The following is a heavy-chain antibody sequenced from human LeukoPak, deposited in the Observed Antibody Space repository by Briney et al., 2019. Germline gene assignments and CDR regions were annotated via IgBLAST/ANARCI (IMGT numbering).Heavy chain of an antibody. J-gene: IGHJ5*02. CDR3: AKDWVAISWFNWFDP. Sequence: GGSLRLSCAASGFTFSSYAMSWVRQAPGKGLEWVSAISGSGGSTYYADSVKGRFTISRDNSKNTLYLQMNSPRAEDTAVYYCAKDWVAISWFNWFDPWGQGTLVTVSS. D-gene: IGHD6-13*01. CDR2: ISGSGGST. V-gene: IGHV3-23*01. CDR1: GFTFSSYA.